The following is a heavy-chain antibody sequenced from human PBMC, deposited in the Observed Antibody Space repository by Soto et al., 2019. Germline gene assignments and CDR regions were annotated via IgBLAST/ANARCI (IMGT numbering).Heavy chain of an antibody. V-gene: IGHV1-69*06. CDR1: GGTFSSYA. J-gene: IGHJ6*02. D-gene: IGHD3-3*01. CDR3: ARDRYYDFWSGYYTNYYYGMDV. CDR2: IIPIFGTA. Sequence: ASVKVSCKASGGTFSSYAISWVRQAPGQGLEWMGGIIPIFGTANYAQKFQGRVTITADKSTSTAYMELSSLRSEDTAVYYCARDRYYDFWSGYYTNYYYGMDVWGQGTTVTVSS.